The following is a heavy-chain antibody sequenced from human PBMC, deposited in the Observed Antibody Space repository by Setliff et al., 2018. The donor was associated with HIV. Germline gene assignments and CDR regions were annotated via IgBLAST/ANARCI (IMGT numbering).Heavy chain of an antibody. D-gene: IGHD3-16*01. CDR2: INPKSGGT. CDR3: ARDGGGPGDYYYYYMDV. Sequence: ASVKVSCKASGYTFTDYYMHWVRQAPGQGLEWMGWINPKSGGTNSALKFQGRVTMTRDTSISTAYVELSRLRSDDTAVYYCARDGGGPGDYYYYYMDVWAKGTTVTVSS. J-gene: IGHJ6*03. V-gene: IGHV1-2*02. CDR1: GYTFTDYY.